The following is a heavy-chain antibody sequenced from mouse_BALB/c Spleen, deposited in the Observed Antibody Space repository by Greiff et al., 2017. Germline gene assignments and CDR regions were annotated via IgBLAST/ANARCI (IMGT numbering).Heavy chain of an antibody. V-gene: IGHV1-7*01. Sequence: VQVVESGAELAKPGASVKMSCKASGYTFTSYWMHWVKQRPGQGLEWIGYINPSTGYTEYNQKFKDKATLTADKSSSTAYMQLSSLTSEDSAVYYCARGDYYGSYWYFDVWGAGTTVTVSS. J-gene: IGHJ1*01. CDR2: INPSTGYT. D-gene: IGHD1-2*01. CDR1: GYTFTSYW. CDR3: ARGDYYGSYWYFDV.